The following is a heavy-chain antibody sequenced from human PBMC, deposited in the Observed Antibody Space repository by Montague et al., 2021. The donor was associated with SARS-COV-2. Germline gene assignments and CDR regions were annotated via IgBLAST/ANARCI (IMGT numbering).Heavy chain of an antibody. V-gene: IGHV4-34*01. CDR1: GGSFSDYY. Sequence: ETLSLTCAVHGGSFSDYYWSWIRQAPGKGLEWIGEINHNGSTNYNPSLKSRVTISVDTSKNQFSLKLSSVTAADTAVYYCARGAPTITMIVVVVTGAGWYFDLWGRGTLVSVSA. CDR2: INHNGST. CDR3: ARGAPTITMIVVVVTGAGWYFDL. D-gene: IGHD3-22*01. J-gene: IGHJ2*01.